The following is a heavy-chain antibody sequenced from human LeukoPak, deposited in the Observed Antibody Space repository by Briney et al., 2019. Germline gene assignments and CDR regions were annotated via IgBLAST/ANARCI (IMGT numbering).Heavy chain of an antibody. Sequence: SVKVSCKASGGTFSSYAISWVRQAPGQGLELMGGIIPIFGTANYAQKFQGRVTITADESTSTAYMELSSLRSEDTAVYYCAREGAAAGYNWFDPWGQGTLVTVSS. CDR3: AREGAAAGYNWFDP. CDR1: GGTFSSYA. J-gene: IGHJ5*02. D-gene: IGHD6-13*01. CDR2: IIPIFGTA. V-gene: IGHV1-69*01.